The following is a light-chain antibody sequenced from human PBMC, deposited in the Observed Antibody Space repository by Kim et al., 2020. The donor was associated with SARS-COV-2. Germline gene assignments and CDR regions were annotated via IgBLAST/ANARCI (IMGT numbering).Light chain of an antibody. V-gene: IGLV2-14*03. J-gene: IGLJ2*01. CDR2: DVT. CDR1: SSDIGGYNY. CDR3: SSYTTSTAVV. Sequence: GESITISCSGSSSDIGGYNYVSWYQQHPDKAPKIMIYDVTKRPPGVSDRFSGSKSANMACLTISGLQAEDEADYYCSSYTTSTAVVFGGGTQLTVL.